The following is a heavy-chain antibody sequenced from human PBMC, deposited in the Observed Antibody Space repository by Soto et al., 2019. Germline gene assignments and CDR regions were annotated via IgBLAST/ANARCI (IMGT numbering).Heavy chain of an antibody. J-gene: IGHJ4*02. CDR1: GDSISGYC. CDR3: ARHRADSGYDYFDY. Sequence: PSETQCVTCSVAGDSISGYCLSWIRQPPGKGLEWIGYIYYSGSTNYNPSLKSRVTISVDTSKNQFSLKLSSVTAADTAVYYCARHRADSGYDYFDYWGQGTLVTVSS. CDR2: IYYSGST. D-gene: IGHD5-12*01. V-gene: IGHV4-59*01.